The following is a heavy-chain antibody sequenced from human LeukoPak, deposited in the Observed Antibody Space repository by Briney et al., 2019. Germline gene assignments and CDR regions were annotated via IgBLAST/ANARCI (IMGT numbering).Heavy chain of an antibody. V-gene: IGHV4-61*10. CDR3: ARLPQTYYYGSGSPNWYFDL. D-gene: IGHD3-10*01. CDR1: GNSISSGDNY. J-gene: IGHJ2*01. Sequence: PSETLSLTCTVSGNSISSGDNYWSWIRQPAGKGLEWIGYIYYSGSTNYNPSLKSRVTISVDTSKNQFSLRLSSVTAADTAVYYCARLPQTYYYGSGSPNWYFDLWGRGTLVTVSS. CDR2: IYYSGST.